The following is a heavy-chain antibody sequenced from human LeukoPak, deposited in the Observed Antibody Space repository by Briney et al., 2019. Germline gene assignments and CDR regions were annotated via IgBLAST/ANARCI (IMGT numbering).Heavy chain of an antibody. J-gene: IGHJ4*02. Sequence: SETLSLTCTVSGGSISSSAYDWGWIRQPPGKGLEWIGSIYYSGSTYNPFLKSRVTISVDTSKKQFSLNLSSVTAADTAVYYCARHVLRRGPWFFEYWGQGTLVTVSS. CDR2: IYYSGST. CDR1: GGSISSSAYD. V-gene: IGHV4-39*01. D-gene: IGHD4-17*01. CDR3: ARHVLRRGPWFFEY.